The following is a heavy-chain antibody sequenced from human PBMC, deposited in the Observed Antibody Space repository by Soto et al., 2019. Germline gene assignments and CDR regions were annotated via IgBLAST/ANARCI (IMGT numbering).Heavy chain of an antibody. Sequence: PGESLKISCKGPGYSFTSYWIGWGRQMPGKGLEWMGIIYPGDSDTRYSPSFQGQVTIAADKSISTAYLQWSSLKASDTAMYYCARLHSSRSGPPLDYRGQGTLVTVSS. CDR2: IYPGDSDT. J-gene: IGHJ4*02. V-gene: IGHV5-51*01. D-gene: IGHD6-6*01. CDR1: GYSFTSYW. CDR3: ARLHSSRSGPPLDY.